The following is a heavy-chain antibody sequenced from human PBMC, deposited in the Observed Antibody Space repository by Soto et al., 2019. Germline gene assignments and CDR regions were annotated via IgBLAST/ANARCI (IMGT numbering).Heavy chain of an antibody. Sequence: ASVKVSCKVSGYTLTELSMHWVRQAPGKGLEWMGGFDPEDGETIYAQKFQGRVTMTEDTSTDTAYMELSSLRSEDTAVYYCATARRDCSSTSCLDPHQFDPWGQGTLVTVSS. CDR2: FDPEDGET. CDR1: GYTLTELS. CDR3: ATARRDCSSTSCLDPHQFDP. V-gene: IGHV1-24*01. D-gene: IGHD2-2*01. J-gene: IGHJ5*02.